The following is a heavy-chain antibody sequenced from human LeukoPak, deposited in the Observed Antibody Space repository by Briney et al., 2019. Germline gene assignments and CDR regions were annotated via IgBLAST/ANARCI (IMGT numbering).Heavy chain of an antibody. CDR2: ISYDGSNK. J-gene: IGHJ4*02. D-gene: IGHD1-7*01. CDR3: ARDRWNSYFDY. CDR1: GFTFSSYA. Sequence: GGSLRLSCAASGFTFSSYAMHWVRQAPGKGLEWVAVISYDGSNKYYADSVKGRFTISRDNSKNTLYLQMNSLRAEDTAVYYCARDRWNSYFDYWGQGTLVTVSS. V-gene: IGHV3-30*01.